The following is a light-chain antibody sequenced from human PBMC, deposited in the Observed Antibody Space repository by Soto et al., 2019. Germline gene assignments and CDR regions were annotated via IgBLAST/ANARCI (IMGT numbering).Light chain of an antibody. J-gene: IGKJ2*01. V-gene: IGKV1-39*01. CDR2: AAS. CDR3: HQSYSTPHT. CDR1: QSISSY. Sequence: DIQMTQSPSSLSASVGDRVTITCRASQSISSYLTWYQQKSGKAPKLLIYAASSLQSGVPSRFSGSGSGTEFAIPISSLQPEHFETSCSHQSYSTPHTFGQGTKLQIK.